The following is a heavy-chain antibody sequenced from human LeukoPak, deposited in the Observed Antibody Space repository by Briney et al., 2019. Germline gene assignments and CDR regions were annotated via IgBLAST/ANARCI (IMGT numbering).Heavy chain of an antibody. CDR1: GFTFTSYW. CDR2: IKQDGSEK. D-gene: IGHD2-2*01. Sequence: GGSLRLSSAASGFTFTSYWMNWVPQAPGKGLERVANIKQDGSEKYYVGSVKGRFTISRDNAKNSLFLQMNSLRAEDKAVYYCATSRSFDYWGQGTLVAVSS. J-gene: IGHJ4*02. CDR3: ATSRSFDY. V-gene: IGHV3-7*02.